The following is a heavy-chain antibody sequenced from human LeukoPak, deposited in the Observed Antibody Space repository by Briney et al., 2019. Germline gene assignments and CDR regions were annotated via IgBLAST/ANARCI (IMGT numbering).Heavy chain of an antibody. J-gene: IGHJ4*02. CDR2: INAGNGDT. Sequence: ASVTVSCKASGYTFTNHAVNWLRQAPGQRLEWMGWINAGNGDTKFSQNYQARVTITRDASASTAYMELSSLTSEDTAVYFCARGLWSAHRREYYFDSWGQGTLVTVSS. D-gene: IGHD3-3*01. CDR3: ARGLWSAHRREYYFDS. V-gene: IGHV1-3*01. CDR1: GYTFTNHA.